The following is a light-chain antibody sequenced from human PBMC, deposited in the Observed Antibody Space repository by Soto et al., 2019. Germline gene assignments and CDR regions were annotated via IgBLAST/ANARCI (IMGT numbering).Light chain of an antibody. Sequence: EIVLTQSPATLSLSPGERATLSCRASQSARSYLAWYQQKPGQAPSLLIYDTSNRATGIPARFSGSGSGTDFPLTISSLEPEDFAVYYCQQRSNWPWTFGQGTKLEIK. CDR3: QQRSNWPWT. CDR1: QSARSY. V-gene: IGKV3-11*01. J-gene: IGKJ1*01. CDR2: DTS.